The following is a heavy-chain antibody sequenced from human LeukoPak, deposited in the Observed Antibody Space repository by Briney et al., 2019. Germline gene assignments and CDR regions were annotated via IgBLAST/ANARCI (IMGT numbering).Heavy chain of an antibody. CDR2: TYYRSKWYN. V-gene: IGHV6-1*01. CDR1: GDSVSSNGAA. D-gene: IGHD7-27*01. CDR3: AREINNWGSGVFDY. Sequence: SQTLSLTFAISGDSVSSNGAAWNWVRQSPSRGLEWLGSTYYRSKWYNDYALSVKSRITINPDTSKNQFSLQLNSVTPEDTAVYYCAREINNWGSGVFDYWGQGTLVTVSS. J-gene: IGHJ4*02.